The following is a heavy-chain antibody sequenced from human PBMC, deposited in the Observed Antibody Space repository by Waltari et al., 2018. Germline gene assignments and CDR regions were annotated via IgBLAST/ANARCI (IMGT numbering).Heavy chain of an antibody. CDR3: ASSGRYSSSWNWFDP. Sequence: QVQLVQSGPEVKKPGSSVKVTCKASGGTFSSYAISWVRQAPGQGLEWMGGIIPIFGTANYAQKFQGRVTITADESTSTAYMELSSLRSEDTAVYYCASSGRYSSSWNWFDPWGQGTLVTVSS. CDR1: GGTFSSYA. D-gene: IGHD6-13*01. J-gene: IGHJ5*02. V-gene: IGHV1-69*12. CDR2: IIPIFGTA.